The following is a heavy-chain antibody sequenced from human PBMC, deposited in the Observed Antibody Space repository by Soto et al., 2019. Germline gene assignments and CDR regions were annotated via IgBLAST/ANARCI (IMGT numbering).Heavy chain of an antibody. J-gene: IGHJ4*02. CDR1: RYSFNNYW. D-gene: IGHD2-2*01. Sequence: PGESLKISCKGSRYSFNNYWIGWVRQMPGKGLERMGTIYLGDSDTTYSPSFQGQVPISAVKSISTAYLQWSSLKASDTAMYYCASAVIGYCSSSSCPGDYWGQGTLVTVSS. CDR2: IYLGDSDT. CDR3: ASAVIGYCSSSSCPGDY. V-gene: IGHV5-51*01.